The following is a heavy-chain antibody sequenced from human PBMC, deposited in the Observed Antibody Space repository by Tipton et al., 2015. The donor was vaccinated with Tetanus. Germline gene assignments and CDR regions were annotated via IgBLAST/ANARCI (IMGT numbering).Heavy chain of an antibody. V-gene: IGHV1-18*01. Sequence: QVQLVQSGAEVKKPGASVKVSCKASGYTFTSYGISWVRQAPGQGLEWMGWISAYNGNTNYAQKLQGRVTMTTDTSTSTAYMELRSLRSDDTAVYYCARGRTTYIIGTVVVITGDAFDIWGQGTMVTVSS. CDR1: GYTFTSYG. J-gene: IGHJ3*02. CDR2: ISAYNGNT. CDR3: ARGRTTYIIGTVVVITGDAFDI. D-gene: IGHD3-22*01.